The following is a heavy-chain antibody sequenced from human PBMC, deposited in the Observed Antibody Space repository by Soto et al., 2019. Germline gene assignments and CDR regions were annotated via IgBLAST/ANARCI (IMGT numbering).Heavy chain of an antibody. J-gene: IGHJ3*02. CDR2: MNPNSGNT. V-gene: IGHV1-8*01. D-gene: IGHD5-18*01. CDR3: ATKISVYSYGHDAFDI. CDR1: GYTFTSYD. Sequence: ASVKVSCKASGYTFTSYDINWVRQATGQGLEWMGWMNPNSGNTGYAQKFQGRVTMTRNTSISTAYMELSSLRSEDTAVYYCATKISVYSYGHDAFDIWGQGTMVTVSS.